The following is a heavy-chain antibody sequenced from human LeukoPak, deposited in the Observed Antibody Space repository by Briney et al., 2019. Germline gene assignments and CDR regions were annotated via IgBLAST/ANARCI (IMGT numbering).Heavy chain of an antibody. V-gene: IGHV3-21*01. CDR2: TSSSSSYI. J-gene: IGHJ4*02. CDR3: ARGAYDILTGRGDY. D-gene: IGHD3-9*01. CDR1: GVTFSSYS. Sequence: GGSPRLSCAASGVTFSSYSMNWVRQAPGKGLEWVSSTSSSSSYIYYADSVKGRFTISRDNAKNSLYLQMNSLRAEDTAVYYCARGAYDILTGRGDYWGQGTLVTVSS.